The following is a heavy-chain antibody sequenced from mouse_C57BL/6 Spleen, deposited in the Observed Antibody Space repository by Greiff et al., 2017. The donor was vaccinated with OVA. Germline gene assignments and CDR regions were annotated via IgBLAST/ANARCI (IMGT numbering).Heavy chain of an antibody. CDR2: IYPRDGST. D-gene: IGHD2-2*01. CDR1: GYTFTSYD. J-gene: IGHJ1*03. CDR3: SRGDYGYDDWCFDF. V-gene: IGHV1-85*01. Sequence: VQLQESGPELVKPGASVKLSCKASGYTFTSYDINWVKQRHGQGLEWIGWIYPRDGSTKYNEKFKGKATLTVDTSSSTAYMELHSLTSEDSAVDFCSRGDYGYDDWCFDFWGKGTTLTVSS.